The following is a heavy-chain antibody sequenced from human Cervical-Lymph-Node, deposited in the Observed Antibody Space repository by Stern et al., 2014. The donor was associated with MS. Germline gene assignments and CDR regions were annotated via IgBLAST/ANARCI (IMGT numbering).Heavy chain of an antibody. J-gene: IGHJ4*02. Sequence: VQLLESGGGVVQPGRSLRLSCAASGFTFSSYGMHWVRQAPGKGLEWVAVIWYDGSNKYYADSVKGRFTISRDNSKNTLYLQMNSLRAEDTAVYYCARDPGFYDSSGPPVPYYFDYWGQGTLVTVSS. CDR1: GFTFSSYG. CDR2: IWYDGSNK. D-gene: IGHD3-22*01. V-gene: IGHV3-33*01. CDR3: ARDPGFYDSSGPPVPYYFDY.